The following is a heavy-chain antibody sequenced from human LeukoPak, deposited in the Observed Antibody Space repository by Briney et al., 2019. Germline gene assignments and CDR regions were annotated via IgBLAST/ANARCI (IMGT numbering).Heavy chain of an antibody. V-gene: IGHV3-23*01. CDR2: ISGETNNT. CDR3: AKRYSDGGFDP. Sequence: GGSLRLSCAVSGFSFRSYWISWVRQRPGKGLEWVSSISGETNNTYYSDSVKGRFTVSRDNSKNTVFLQMNDLTIEDTAIYYCAKRYSDGGFDPWGQGTLVTVSS. J-gene: IGHJ5*02. D-gene: IGHD3-10*01. CDR1: GFSFRSYW.